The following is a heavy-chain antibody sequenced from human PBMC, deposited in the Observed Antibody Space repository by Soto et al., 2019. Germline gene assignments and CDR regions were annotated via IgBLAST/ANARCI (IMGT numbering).Heavy chain of an antibody. D-gene: IGHD3-10*01. CDR3: MRGRGRVWGPDY. CDR2: MNPNSGNT. V-gene: IGHV1-8*01. J-gene: IGHJ4*02. CDR1: GYTFTSYD. Sequence: QVQLVQSGAEVKKPGASVKVSCKASGYTFTSYDINWVRQATGQGLEWMGWMNPNSGNTGYAQKFQGRVTMTKNTSRSAEYVELGSLRSEGRAVYYCMRGRGRVWGPDYWGQGTLVTVSS.